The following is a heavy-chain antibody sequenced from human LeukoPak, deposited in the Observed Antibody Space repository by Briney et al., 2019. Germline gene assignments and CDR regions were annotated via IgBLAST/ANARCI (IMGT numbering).Heavy chain of an antibody. V-gene: IGHV3-66*01. D-gene: IGHD1-1*01. CDR3: AKSSAGITWFDP. Sequence: GGSLRLSCAASGFTVSSNYMSWVRQAPGKGLEWVSVIYSCGSTYYADSVKGRFTISRDNSKNTLYLQMNSLRAEHTAVYYCAKSSAGITWFDPWGQGTLVTVSS. J-gene: IGHJ5*02. CDR2: IYSCGST. CDR1: GFTVSSNY.